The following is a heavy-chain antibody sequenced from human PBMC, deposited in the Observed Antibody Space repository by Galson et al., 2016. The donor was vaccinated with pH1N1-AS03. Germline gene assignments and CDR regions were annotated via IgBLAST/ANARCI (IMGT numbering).Heavy chain of an antibody. J-gene: IGHJ4*02. CDR2: INSDGSST. Sequence: SLRLSCAASGFTFSSSWMHWVCQAPGKGLVWVSRINSDGSSTNYADSVKGRFTISRDNAKNTLYLQMNSLRVEDTAVYYCARGWIGCTSTSCYGVDYWGQGTLVTVSS. D-gene: IGHD2-2*01. CDR1: GFTFSSSW. V-gene: IGHV3-74*01. CDR3: ARGWIGCTSTSCYGVDY.